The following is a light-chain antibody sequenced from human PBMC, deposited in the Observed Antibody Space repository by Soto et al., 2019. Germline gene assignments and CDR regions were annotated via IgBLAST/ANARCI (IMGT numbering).Light chain of an antibody. CDR1: SSDVGGYDF. J-gene: IGLJ1*01. CDR3: SSYEASNKHV. CDR2: EVT. Sequence: QSVLTQPPSASGSPGQSITISCTGTSSDVGGYDFVSWYQQHPGKAPKLMIYEVTKRPSGVPDRFSGSKSGNTASLTVSGLQPEDEADYYCSSYEASNKHVFGTGAKVTVL. V-gene: IGLV2-8*01.